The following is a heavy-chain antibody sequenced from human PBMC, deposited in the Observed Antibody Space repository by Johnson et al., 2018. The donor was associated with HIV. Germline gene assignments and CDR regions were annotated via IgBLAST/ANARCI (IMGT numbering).Heavy chain of an antibody. CDR1: GFTFSSYW. J-gene: IGHJ3*02. CDR3: ARGSLYYYDSSNYYSTYAFDI. V-gene: IGHV3-7*01. CDR2: IKQDGGDK. Sequence: MLLVESGGGLVQPGGSLRLSCAASGFTFSSYWMSWVRQTPGKGLEWVANIKQDGGDKYYVDSVKGRFTISRDNAKNSLYLQMNSLRAEDTAVYYCARGSLYYYDSSNYYSTYAFDIWGQGTMVTVSS. D-gene: IGHD3-22*01.